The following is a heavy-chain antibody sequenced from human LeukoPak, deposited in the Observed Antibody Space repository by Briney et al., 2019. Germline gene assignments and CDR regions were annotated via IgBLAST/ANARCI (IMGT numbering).Heavy chain of an antibody. D-gene: IGHD3-16*01. CDR1: GLTFSSYA. CDR2: ISYDGSNK. V-gene: IGHV3-30-3*01. Sequence: GGSLRLSCAASGLTFSSYAMHWVRQAPGKGLEWVAVISYDGSNKYYADSVKGRFTISRDNSKNTLYLQMNSLRAEDTAVYYCARGGTEAFDIWGQGTMVTVSS. CDR3: ARGGTEAFDI. J-gene: IGHJ3*02.